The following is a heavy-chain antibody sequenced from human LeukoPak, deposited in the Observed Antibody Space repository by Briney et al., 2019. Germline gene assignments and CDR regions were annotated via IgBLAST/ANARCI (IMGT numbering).Heavy chain of an antibody. CDR1: GYTFIDYF. CDR2: INPNSGAT. V-gene: IGHV1-2*02. D-gene: IGHD2-2*01. Sequence: GASVKVSCKSSGYTFIDYFIHWVGQAPGQRREWMGGINPNSGATKYAQKFQGRVSTTRDTSINTAYMDLTNLRSDDTAIFYCARVKKLMPELEFWGQGTLVTVSS. CDR3: ARVKKLMPELEF. J-gene: IGHJ4*02.